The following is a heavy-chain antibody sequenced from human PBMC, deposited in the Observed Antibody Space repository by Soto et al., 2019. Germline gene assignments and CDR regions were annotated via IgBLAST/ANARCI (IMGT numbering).Heavy chain of an antibody. CDR2: ISYEGSNK. J-gene: IGHJ4*02. V-gene: IGHV3-30-3*01. Sequence: PGGSLRLSCTGAGFTFSDYAMHWVRQAPGKGLEWVAVISYEGSNKYYADSVKGRFTISRDNSKNTLYLQMNSLRTEDTAVYYCARVLGGMATVPFDYWGQGALVTVSS. CDR1: GFTFSDYA. D-gene: IGHD4-4*01. CDR3: ARVLGGMATVPFDY.